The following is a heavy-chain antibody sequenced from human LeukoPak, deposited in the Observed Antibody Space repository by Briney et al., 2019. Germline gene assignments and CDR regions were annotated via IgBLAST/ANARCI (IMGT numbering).Heavy chain of an antibody. V-gene: IGHV4-61*02. CDR2: IYTSGST. D-gene: IGHD3-22*01. J-gene: IGHJ5*02. CDR3: ARGTPAYYYDSSGYYNRALNWFDP. Sequence: PSQTLSLTCTVSGGSISSGSYYWSWIRPPAGKGLEWIGRIYTSGSTNYNPSLKSRVTISVDTSKNQFSLKLSSVTAADTAVYYRARGTPAYYYDSSGYYNRALNWFDPWGQGTLVTVSS. CDR1: GGSISSGSYY.